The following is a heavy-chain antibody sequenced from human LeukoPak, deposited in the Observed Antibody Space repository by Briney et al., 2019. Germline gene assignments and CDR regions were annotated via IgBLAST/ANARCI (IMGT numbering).Heavy chain of an antibody. CDR2: ISYDGSNK. D-gene: IGHD4-11*01. V-gene: IGHV3-30*18. CDR3: AKDDYTIRFDP. CDR1: EFTFSSYG. J-gene: IGHJ5*02. Sequence: PGGTLRLSCAASEFTFSSYGMHWVRQAPGKGLEWVAVISYDGSNKYYADSVKGRFTISRDNSKNTLYLQMNSLRAEDTTVYYCAKDDYTIRFDPWGQGTLVTVSS.